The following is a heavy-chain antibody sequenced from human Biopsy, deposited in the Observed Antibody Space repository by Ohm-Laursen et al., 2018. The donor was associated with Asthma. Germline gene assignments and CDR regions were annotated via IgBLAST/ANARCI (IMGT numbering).Heavy chain of an antibody. CDR2: IDQSGYT. CDR3: ARAAITGIRGWFDP. J-gene: IGHJ5*02. Sequence: SETLSLPCTVYGGYLTGHYWNWIRQPPGKGLEGIGEIDQSGYTKYNPSLKSRVTIAADTSNNQFHLNLNSVTAADTAVYFCARAAITGIRGWFDPWGQGTQVTVSS. V-gene: IGHV4-34*01. D-gene: IGHD1-20*01. CDR1: GGYLTGHY.